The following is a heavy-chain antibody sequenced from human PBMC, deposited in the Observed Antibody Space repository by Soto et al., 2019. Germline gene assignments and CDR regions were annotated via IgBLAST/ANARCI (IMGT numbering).Heavy chain of an antibody. CDR3: AIGNPDWFDP. CDR2: IYRGGIT. J-gene: IGHJ5*02. CDR1: GYSISSGLY. D-gene: IGHD1-1*01. Sequence: SETLSLTCAVSGYSISSGLYWGWIRQPPGKGLEWIGTIYRGGITYYNPSLKSRVTISIDTSKNHFSLRLSSVTATDTAVYFCAIGNPDWFDPWGQGTLVTSPQ. V-gene: IGHV4-38-2*01.